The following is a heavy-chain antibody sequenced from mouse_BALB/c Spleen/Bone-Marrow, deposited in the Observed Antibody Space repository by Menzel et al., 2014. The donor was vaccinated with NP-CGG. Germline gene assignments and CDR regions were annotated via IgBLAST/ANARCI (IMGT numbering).Heavy chain of an antibody. CDR1: GYTFTDYK. J-gene: IGHJ4*01. Sequence: VQLKQSGPELVKPGASVKISCKASGYTFTDYKMHWVKLRHGKSLEWIGYIYPYNGVTGYNQKFKSKATLTVDNSSSTAYMELRSLTSEDSAVYYCAGKAYSDYDYALDFWGQGTSVTVSS. CDR3: AGKAYSDYDYALDF. V-gene: IGHV1S29*02. D-gene: IGHD2-4*01. CDR2: IYPYNGVT.